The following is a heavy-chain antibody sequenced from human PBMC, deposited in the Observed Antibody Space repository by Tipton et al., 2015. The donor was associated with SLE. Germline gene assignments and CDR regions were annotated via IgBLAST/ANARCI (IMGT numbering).Heavy chain of an antibody. CDR3: ARERAEYYGSGSYFEY. D-gene: IGHD3-10*01. Sequence: LRLSCTVSGGSISSHYWSWIRQPPGKGLEWIGYIYYSGSTNYNPSLKSRVTISVDTSKNQLSLRLGSVTAADTAVYYCARERAEYYGSGSYFEYWGQGTLVTVSS. CDR2: IYYSGST. V-gene: IGHV4-59*11. CDR1: GGSISSHY. J-gene: IGHJ4*02.